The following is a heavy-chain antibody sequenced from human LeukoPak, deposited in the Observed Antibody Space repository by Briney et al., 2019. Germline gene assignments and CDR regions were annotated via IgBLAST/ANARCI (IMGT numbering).Heavy chain of an antibody. V-gene: IGHV4-4*07. CDR1: GPPLGSYY. D-gene: IGHD6-13*01. J-gene: IGHJ4*02. CDR2: IYNTGSA. Sequence: SETLSLTCTVSGPPLGSYYWNWIRQPAGKGLEWIGRIYNTGSANYNPSLESRVTMSVDPSKNQFSLKLNSVTAADTAVYYCARDPGLAAGVDYWGQGTLVTVSS. CDR3: ARDPGLAAGVDY.